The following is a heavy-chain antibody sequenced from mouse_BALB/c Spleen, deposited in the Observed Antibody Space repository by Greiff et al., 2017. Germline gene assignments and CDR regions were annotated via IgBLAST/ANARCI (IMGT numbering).Heavy chain of an antibody. CDR3: ARGDDYYAMDY. J-gene: IGHJ4*01. CDR2: ISTYYGDA. Sequence: VQLQQSGAELVRPGVSVKISCKGSGYTFTDYAMHWVKQSHAKSLEWIGVISTYYGDASYNQKFKGKATMTVDKSSSTAYMELARLTSEDSAIYYCARGDDYYAMDYWGQGTSVTVSS. V-gene: IGHV1S137*01. CDR1: GYTFTDYA.